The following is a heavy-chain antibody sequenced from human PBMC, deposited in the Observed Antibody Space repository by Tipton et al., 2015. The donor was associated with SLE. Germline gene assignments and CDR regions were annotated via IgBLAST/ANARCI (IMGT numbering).Heavy chain of an antibody. CDR2: SGST. CDR3: ARHQRVVVAAYYFDY. CDR1: GGSISSGGYS. Sequence: TLPLTCTVSGGSISSGGYSWSWIRQQPGKGLEWIGYSGSTNYNPSLKSRVTISVDTSKNQFSLKLSSVTAADTAVYYCARHQRVVVAAYYFDYWGQGTLVTVSS. D-gene: IGHD2-15*01. V-gene: IGHV4-30-4*01. J-gene: IGHJ4*02.